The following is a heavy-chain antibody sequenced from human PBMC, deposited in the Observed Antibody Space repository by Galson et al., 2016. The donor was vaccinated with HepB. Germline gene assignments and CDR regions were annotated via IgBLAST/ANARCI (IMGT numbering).Heavy chain of an antibody. V-gene: IGHV3-23*01. D-gene: IGHD2-21*02. CDR1: GFTFSRYA. Sequence: SLRLSCAASGFTFSRYAMTWVRLAPGKGLEWVSVTSGSGASTHYADHVKGRFTISRDNSKNTVDLQMNILGVEDTAVYYCATTSGNCAGDCSPWTISFYYGMDVWGRGTTVTVSS. CDR3: ATTSGNCAGDCSPWTISFYYGMDV. J-gene: IGHJ6*02. CDR2: TSGSGAST.